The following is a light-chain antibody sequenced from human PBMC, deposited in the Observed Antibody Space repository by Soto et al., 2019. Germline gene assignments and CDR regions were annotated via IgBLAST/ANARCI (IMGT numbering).Light chain of an antibody. Sequence: EIVLTQSPATLSLSPGERATLSCRARQSVSSYLAWYQQKPGQAPRLLIYDASNRATGIPARFSGSGSGTEVTLTISSLEPEDFAVYYCQQRSNWPPYTFGQGTKLEIK. CDR1: QSVSSY. V-gene: IGKV3-11*01. J-gene: IGKJ2*01. CDR2: DAS. CDR3: QQRSNWPPYT.